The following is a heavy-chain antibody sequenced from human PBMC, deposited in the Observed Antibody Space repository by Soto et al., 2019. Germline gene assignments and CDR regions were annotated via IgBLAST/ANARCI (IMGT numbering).Heavy chain of an antibody. CDR2: IDPSDSYT. V-gene: IGHV5-10-1*01. J-gene: IGHJ6*02. CDR1: GYSFTSYW. CDR3: ARQLKPSRDGYNSDYYYGMDV. D-gene: IGHD5-12*01. Sequence: GESLKISCKGSGYSFTSYWISWVRQMPGKVLEWMGRIDPSDSYTNYSPSFQGHVTISADKSISTAYLQWSSLKASDTAMYYCARQLKPSRDGYNSDYYYGMDVWGQGXTVTVSS.